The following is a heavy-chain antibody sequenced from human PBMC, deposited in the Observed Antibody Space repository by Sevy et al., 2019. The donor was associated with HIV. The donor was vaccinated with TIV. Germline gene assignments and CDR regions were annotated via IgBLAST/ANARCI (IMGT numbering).Heavy chain of an antibody. V-gene: IGHV3-15*01. D-gene: IGHD6-13*01. Sequence: GGSLRLSCAASGFTFSNAWMSWVRQAPGKGLEWVGRIKGRIYDGTIDYAAPVKGRFTISRDDSKNTLYLQMNSLKTEDTAVYYCTTDSWSQEDYYDYWGQGTLVTVSS. CDR3: TTDSWSQEDYYDY. J-gene: IGHJ4*02. CDR2: IKGRIYDGTI. CDR1: GFTFSNAW.